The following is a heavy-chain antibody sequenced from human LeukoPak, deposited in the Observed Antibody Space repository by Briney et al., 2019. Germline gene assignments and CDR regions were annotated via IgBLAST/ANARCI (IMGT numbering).Heavy chain of an antibody. CDR1: GFTFSSYA. CDR2: INHSGST. V-gene: IGHV4-34*01. J-gene: IGHJ4*02. D-gene: IGHD3-10*01. CDR3: ARGSLLLWFAFDY. Sequence: PGGSLRLSCAASGFTFSSYAMHWIRQPPGKGLEWIGEINHSGSTNYNPSLKSRVTISVDTSKNQFSLKLSSVTAADTAVYYCARGSLLLWFAFDYWGQGTLVTVSS.